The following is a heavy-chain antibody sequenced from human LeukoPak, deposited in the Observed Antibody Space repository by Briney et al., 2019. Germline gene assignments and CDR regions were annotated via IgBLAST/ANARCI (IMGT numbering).Heavy chain of an antibody. V-gene: IGHV1-69*04. CDR1: GGTFSSYA. CDR2: IIPILGVA. CDR3: ARAPGNDAFDI. J-gene: IGHJ3*02. Sequence: ASLRVSCKASGGTFSSYAISWVRQAPGQGLEWMGRIIPILGVANYAQKFQGRVSITADKSTGTAYMELSSLRSEDTAVYFCARAPGNDAFDIWGQGTTVTGSS. D-gene: IGHD7-27*01.